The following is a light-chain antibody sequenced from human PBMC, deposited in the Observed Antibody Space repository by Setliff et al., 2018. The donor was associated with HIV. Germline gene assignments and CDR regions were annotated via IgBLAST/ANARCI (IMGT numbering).Light chain of an antibody. Sequence: QSALTQPPSVSATPGQTVTMSCSGSSSNIGNNYVYWYQQLPGMAPKLLIYRNNQRPSDVPERLSGSKSGTSASLAISGLRSEDEADYYCAAWDDLSSPDVQFGGGTK. J-gene: IGLJ2*01. CDR2: RNN. CDR1: SSNIGNNY. CDR3: AAWDDLSSPDVQ. V-gene: IGLV1-47*01.